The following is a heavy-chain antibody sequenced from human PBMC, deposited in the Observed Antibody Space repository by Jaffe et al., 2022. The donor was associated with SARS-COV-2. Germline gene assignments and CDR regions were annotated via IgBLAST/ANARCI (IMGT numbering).Heavy chain of an antibody. CDR2: IYWNDDQ. CDR3: AQRRSLVRGVNRFDP. J-gene: IGHJ5*02. Sequence: QITLNESGPTLVEPTQTLTLTCTVSGVSLSTGGVGVGWLRQPPGKPLEWLALIYWNDDQIYSASLHNRLTLTKDASKNQVFLTMTNMDPVDTGRYYCAQRRSLVRGVNRFDPWGQGILVTVSS. D-gene: IGHD3-10*01. V-gene: IGHV2-5*01. CDR1: GVSLSTGGVG.